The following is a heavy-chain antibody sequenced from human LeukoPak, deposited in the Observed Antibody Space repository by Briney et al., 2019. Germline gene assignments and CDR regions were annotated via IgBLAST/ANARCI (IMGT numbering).Heavy chain of an antibody. CDR2: IIPIFGTA. D-gene: IGHD6-19*01. CDR3: AIAVAGFDAFDI. CDR1: GGTFSSYA. V-gene: IGHV1-69*06. Sequence: SVKVSCKASGGTFSSYAISWVRQAPGQGLEWMGGIIPIFGTANYAQKFQGRVTITADKSTSTAYMELSSLRSEDTAVYYCAIAVAGFDAFDIWGQGTMVSVSS. J-gene: IGHJ3*02.